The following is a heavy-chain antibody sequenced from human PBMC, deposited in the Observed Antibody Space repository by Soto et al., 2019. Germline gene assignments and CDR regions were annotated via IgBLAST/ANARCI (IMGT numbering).Heavy chain of an antibody. D-gene: IGHD6-19*01. CDR1: GFTFSSYA. CDR3: AKGHIPVEVRGGWYAHYYYGMDV. Sequence: PGGSLRLSCAASGFTFSSYAMSWVRQAPGKGLEWVSAISGSGGSTYYADSVKGRFTISRDNSKNTLYLQMNSLRAEDTAVYYCAKGHIPVEVRGGWYAHYYYGMDVWGQGTTVTVSS. CDR2: ISGSGGST. V-gene: IGHV3-23*01. J-gene: IGHJ6*02.